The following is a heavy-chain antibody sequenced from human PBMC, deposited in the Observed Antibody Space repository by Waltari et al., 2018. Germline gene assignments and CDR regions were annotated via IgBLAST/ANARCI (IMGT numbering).Heavy chain of an antibody. CDR1: GGTFSSYA. D-gene: IGHD3-22*01. Sequence: QVQLVQSGAEVKKPGSSVKVSCKASGGTFSSYAITWVRQAPGQGLEWMGRISPIFGTANYAQKFQGRVTITADKSTSTAYMELSSLRSEDTAVYYCAREARYYYDSSGYNNWFDPWGQGTLVTVSS. J-gene: IGHJ5*02. CDR2: ISPIFGTA. V-gene: IGHV1-69*13. CDR3: AREARYYYDSSGYNNWFDP.